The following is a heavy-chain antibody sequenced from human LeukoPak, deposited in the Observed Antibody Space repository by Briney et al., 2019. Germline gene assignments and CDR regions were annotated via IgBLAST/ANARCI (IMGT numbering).Heavy chain of an antibody. Sequence: PGGSLRLSCAASGFSFDDYAMHWARHVPGKGLEWVSGINWNSDMRDYADSVKGRFTIFRDNAKNSLYLQMDSPRTEDTAFYYCAKDKRSGWPHWHFDLWGRGTLVTISS. J-gene: IGHJ2*01. D-gene: IGHD3-3*01. CDR3: AKDKRSGWPHWHFDL. V-gene: IGHV3-9*01. CDR2: INWNSDMR. CDR1: GFSFDDYA.